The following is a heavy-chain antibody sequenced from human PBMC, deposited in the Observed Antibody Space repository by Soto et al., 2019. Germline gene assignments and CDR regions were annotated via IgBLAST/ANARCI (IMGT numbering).Heavy chain of an antibody. J-gene: IGHJ4*02. V-gene: IGHV4-31*03. CDR3: ARAPGAWFGDHGGFDY. Sequence: TSETLSLTCTVSGGSISSGGYYWSWIRQHPGKGLEWIGYIYYSGSTYYNPSLKSRVTISVDTSKNQFSLKLSSVTAADTAVYYCARAPGAWFGDHGGFDYWGQGTLVTVSS. CDR1: GGSISSGGYY. D-gene: IGHD3-10*01. CDR2: IYYSGST.